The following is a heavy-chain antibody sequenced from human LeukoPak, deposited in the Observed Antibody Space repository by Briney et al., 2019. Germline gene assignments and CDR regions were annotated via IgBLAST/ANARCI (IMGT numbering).Heavy chain of an antibody. D-gene: IGHD5-12*01. Sequence: PSETLSLTCAVSGDSISSSNWWSWVRQPPGKGLEWIGEIYHSGSTNYNPSLKSRVTISVDKSKNQFSLQLNSVTPEDTAVYYCARDNHGGYDYYLHVFDYWGQGTLVTVSS. CDR2: IYHSGST. CDR1: GDSISSSNW. CDR3: ARDNHGGYDYYLHVFDY. V-gene: IGHV4-4*02. J-gene: IGHJ4*02.